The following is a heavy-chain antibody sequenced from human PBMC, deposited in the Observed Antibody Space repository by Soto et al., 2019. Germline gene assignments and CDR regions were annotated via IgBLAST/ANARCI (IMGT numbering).Heavy chain of an antibody. D-gene: IGHD3-3*01. J-gene: IGHJ5*02. Sequence: ASVKVSCKASGYPFDTYGINCVLQAPLQGRDGMGWISAYNGQTDYAQNFQGRVTMATDTSTNTAYMELRNLRSDDTAVYYCARDSHEFWNSYFFDPWGPGTLVTVSS. V-gene: IGHV1-18*01. CDR3: ARDSHEFWNSYFFDP. CDR1: GYPFDTYG. CDR2: ISAYNGQT.